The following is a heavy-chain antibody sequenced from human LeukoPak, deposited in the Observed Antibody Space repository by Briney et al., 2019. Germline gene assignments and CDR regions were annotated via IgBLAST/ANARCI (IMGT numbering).Heavy chain of an antibody. D-gene: IGHD3-10*01. CDR2: INHSGST. V-gene: IGHV4-34*01. Sequence: SETLSLTCAVYGGSFSGYYWSWIRQPPGKGLEWIGEINHSGSTNYNPSLKSRVTISVDTSKNQSSLKLSSVTAADTAVYYCARKLSYYYGTAFGYWGQGTLVTVSS. CDR3: ARKLSYYYGTAFGY. J-gene: IGHJ4*02. CDR1: GGSFSGYY.